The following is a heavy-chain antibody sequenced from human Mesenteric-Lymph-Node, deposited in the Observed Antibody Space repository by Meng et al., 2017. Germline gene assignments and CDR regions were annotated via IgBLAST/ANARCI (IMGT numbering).Heavy chain of an antibody. D-gene: IGHD3-3*02. CDR3: AGEYSQAGMDV. J-gene: IGHJ6*02. CDR1: GYTFNGCY. V-gene: IGHV1-2*06. CDR2: MNPNSGGT. Sequence: ASVMVSCKASGYTFNGCYMHWVRQAPGQGLEWMGRMNPNSGGTNYAQKFQGRVTMTRDTSNSTAYMELNSLRSDGTANYFCAGEYSQAGMDVWDQGTTVTVSS.